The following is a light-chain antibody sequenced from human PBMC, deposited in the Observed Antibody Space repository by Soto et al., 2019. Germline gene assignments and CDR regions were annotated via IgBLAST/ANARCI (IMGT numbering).Light chain of an antibody. J-gene: IGLJ1*01. Sequence: QSALTQPASVCGSTRLSIAISCTGTSRDVGGYNSVSWYQQQPGKVPKLMIYDVSNRPSGVSNRFSGSKSGNTASLTISGLQAEDEGDYYCSSYTTGGSYVFGTGTKLTVL. CDR3: SSYTTGGSYV. CDR2: DVS. V-gene: IGLV2-14*01. CDR1: SRDVGGYNS.